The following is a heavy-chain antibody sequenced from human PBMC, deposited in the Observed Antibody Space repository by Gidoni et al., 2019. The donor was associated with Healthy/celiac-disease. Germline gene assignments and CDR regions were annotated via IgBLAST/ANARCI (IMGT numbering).Heavy chain of an antibody. Sequence: EVQLVESGGGLVKPGGSLRRSCAASGFTFSTHSMNWVRQDPGKGLEWVSSISSSSSYIYYADSVKGRFTISRDNAKNSLYLQMNSLRAEDTAVYYCARGGGYFDWLLLPPDNWFDPWGQGTLVTVSS. D-gene: IGHD3-9*01. V-gene: IGHV3-21*01. J-gene: IGHJ5*02. CDR2: ISSSSSYI. CDR3: ARGGGYFDWLLLPPDNWFDP. CDR1: GFTFSTHS.